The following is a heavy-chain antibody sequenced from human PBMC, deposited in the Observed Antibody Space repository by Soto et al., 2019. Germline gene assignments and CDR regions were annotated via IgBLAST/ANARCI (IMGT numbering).Heavy chain of an antibody. J-gene: IGHJ4*01. V-gene: IGHV2-5*02. D-gene: IGHD6-19*01. Sequence: QITLKESGPTLVKPTQTLTLTCTFSGFSLSSTRVAVGWTRQPPGKALEWLAFIYWDDDKRYSPFLKSKLTITKDTSKNQMVLTMTNMDPVDTATYYCAHSVVAGLGYYFDYWGQGTLVTVSS. CDR3: AHSVVAGLGYYFDY. CDR2: IYWDDDK. CDR1: GFSLSSTRVA.